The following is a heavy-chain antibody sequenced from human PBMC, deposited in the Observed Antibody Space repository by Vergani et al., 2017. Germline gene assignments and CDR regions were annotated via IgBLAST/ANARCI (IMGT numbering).Heavy chain of an antibody. V-gene: IGHV3-23*01. CDR1: GFTFSSYA. Sequence: EVQLLESGGGLVKPGGSLRLSCAASGFTFSSYAMSGVRQAPGKGLEWVSAISGSGGSTYYADSVKGRFTISRDNSKNTLYLKMNSLRAEDTAVYYCVKVGGYGSGWRCYWGQGTLVTVSS. D-gene: IGHD6-19*01. J-gene: IGHJ4*02. CDR3: VKVGGYGSGWRCY. CDR2: ISGSGGST.